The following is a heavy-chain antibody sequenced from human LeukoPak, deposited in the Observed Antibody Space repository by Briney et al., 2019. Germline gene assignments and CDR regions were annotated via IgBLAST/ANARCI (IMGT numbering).Heavy chain of an antibody. Sequence: PSETLSLTCTVSGGSISSYYWSWIRQPPGKGLEWIGYIYYSGSTNYNPSLKSRVTISVDTSKNQFSLKLSSVTAADTAVYYCARAVEWLGAFDIWGQGTMVTVSS. CDR3: ARAVEWLGAFDI. CDR2: IYYSGST. D-gene: IGHD3-3*01. J-gene: IGHJ3*02. V-gene: IGHV4-59*08. CDR1: GGSISSYY.